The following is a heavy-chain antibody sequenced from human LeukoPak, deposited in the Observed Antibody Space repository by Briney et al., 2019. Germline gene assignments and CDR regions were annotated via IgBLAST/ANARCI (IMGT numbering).Heavy chain of an antibody. CDR3: AKGSVRSRASRLDY. V-gene: IGHV3-66*01. CDR1: GVTVSGSY. Sequence: GGSLRLSCAASGVTVSGSYMSWVRQAPGKGLEWVSVIYTSGDTYYADSVKGRFTISRDNSKNTLYLQMNSLRAEDTAVYYCAKGSVRSRASRLDYWGQGTLVTVSS. D-gene: IGHD2-21*01. J-gene: IGHJ4*02. CDR2: IYTSGDT.